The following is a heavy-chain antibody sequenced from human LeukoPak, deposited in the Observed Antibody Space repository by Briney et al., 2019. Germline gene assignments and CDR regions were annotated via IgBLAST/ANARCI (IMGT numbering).Heavy chain of an antibody. CDR1: GYSISSGYY. D-gene: IGHD3-9*01. J-gene: IGHJ4*02. V-gene: IGHV4-38-2*01. CDR2: IYHSGST. CDR3: ARGGYDILTGFDY. Sequence: PSETLSLTCAVSGYSISSGYYWGWIRQPPGKGLEWIGSIYHSGSTYYNPSLKSRVTISVDTSKNQFSLKLSSVTAADTAVYYCARGGYDILTGFDYWGLGTLVTVSS.